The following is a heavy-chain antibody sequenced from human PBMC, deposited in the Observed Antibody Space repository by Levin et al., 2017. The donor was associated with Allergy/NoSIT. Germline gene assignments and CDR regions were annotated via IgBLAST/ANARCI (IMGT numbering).Heavy chain of an antibody. CDR1: AFTFRNYY. CDR3: ARGGCDRTSCLDH. Sequence: PGGSLRLSCTASAFTFRNYYMHWVRQAPGMGLVWASNILNDGTTNYADSVKGRFTISRDNAKNTLYLQMNSLGEEDTAVYFCARGGCDRTSCLDHWGQGILVTVSS. J-gene: IGHJ4*02. CDR2: ILNDGTT. D-gene: IGHD2-2*01. V-gene: IGHV3-74*01.